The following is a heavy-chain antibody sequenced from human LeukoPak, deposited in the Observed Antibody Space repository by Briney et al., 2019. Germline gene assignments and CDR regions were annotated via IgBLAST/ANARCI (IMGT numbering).Heavy chain of an antibody. D-gene: IGHD5-24*01. CDR3: ARVPRRWLQLSAAFDI. Sequence: PSETLSLTCTVSGGSISSSSYYWGWIRQPPGKGLEWIGSIYYSGSTYYNPSLKSRVTISVDTSKNQFSLKLSSVTAADTAVYYCARVPRRWLQLSAAFDIWGQGTMVTVSS. V-gene: IGHV4-39*07. CDR2: IYYSGST. CDR1: GGSISSSSYY. J-gene: IGHJ3*02.